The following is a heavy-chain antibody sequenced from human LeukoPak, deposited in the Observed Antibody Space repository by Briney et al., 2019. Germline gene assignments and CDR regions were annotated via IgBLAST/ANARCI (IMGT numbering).Heavy chain of an antibody. Sequence: GRSLRLSCAASGFTFSSYGMHWVRQAPGKGLEWVAVIRYDGSNKYYADSVKGRFTISRDNSKNTLYLQMNSLRAEDTAVYYCAKQQLSSWEIDYWGQGTLVTVSS. D-gene: IGHD6-13*01. J-gene: IGHJ4*02. CDR1: GFTFSSYG. CDR2: IRYDGSNK. CDR3: AKQQLSSWEIDY. V-gene: IGHV3-33*06.